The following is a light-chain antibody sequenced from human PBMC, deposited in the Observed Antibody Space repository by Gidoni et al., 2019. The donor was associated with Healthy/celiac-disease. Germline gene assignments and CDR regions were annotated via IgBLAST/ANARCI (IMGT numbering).Light chain of an antibody. CDR1: QDIRNY. J-gene: IGKJ4*01. Sequence: DIQMTPSPSSLSASVGDRVTITCQASQDIRNYLNWYQQKPGKAPKLLIYDASNLERGVPSRFSGSGSGTDFTFTISSLQPEDIATYYCQQNDNPLLTFGGGTKVEIK. CDR3: QQNDNPLLT. V-gene: IGKV1-33*01. CDR2: DAS.